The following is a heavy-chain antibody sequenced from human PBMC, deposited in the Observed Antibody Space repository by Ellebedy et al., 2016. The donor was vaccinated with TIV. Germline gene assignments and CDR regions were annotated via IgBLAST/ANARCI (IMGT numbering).Heavy chain of an antibody. Sequence: MPSETLSLTCAVYGGSLSGYYWSWIRQPPGKGLEWIREINHSGSTNYNSSLKSRVTISLDTSKNQFSLKLSSVTAADTAVYYCSRGVTDQNWGQGILVTVSS. J-gene: IGHJ4*02. D-gene: IGHD2-21*02. CDR2: INHSGST. CDR3: SRGVTDQN. V-gene: IGHV4-34*01. CDR1: GGSLSGYY.